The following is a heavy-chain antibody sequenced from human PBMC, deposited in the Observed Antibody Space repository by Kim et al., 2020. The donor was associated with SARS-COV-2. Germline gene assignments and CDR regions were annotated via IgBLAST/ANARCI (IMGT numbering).Heavy chain of an antibody. D-gene: IGHD2-2*01. CDR2: IRSKANSYAT. CDR3: TRHREIRYCSSTSCYWYFDL. V-gene: IGHV3-73*01. CDR1: GFTFSGSA. Sequence: GGSLRLSCAASGFTFSGSAMHWVRQASGKGLEWVGRIRSKANSYATAYAASVKGRFTISRDDSKNTAYLQMNSLKTEDTAVYYCTRHREIRYCSSTSCYWYFDLWGRGTLVTVSS. J-gene: IGHJ2*01.